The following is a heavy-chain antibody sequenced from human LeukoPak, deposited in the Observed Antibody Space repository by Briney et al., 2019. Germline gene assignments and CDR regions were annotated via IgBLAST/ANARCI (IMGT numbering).Heavy chain of an antibody. V-gene: IGHV4-34*01. Sequence: SETLSLTCAVYGGSFTAYYWSWIRQTPEKGLEWIGEINYSGTTNYKPSPKSRVTISVDKSKKQFSLRMRSVTAADTAIYYCARRGSPDYWGPGTLVTVSS. J-gene: IGHJ4*02. CDR3: ARRGSPDY. CDR2: INYSGTT. D-gene: IGHD3-10*01. CDR1: GGSFTAYY.